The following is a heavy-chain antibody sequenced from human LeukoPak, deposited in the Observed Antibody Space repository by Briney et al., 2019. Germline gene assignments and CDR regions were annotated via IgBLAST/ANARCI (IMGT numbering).Heavy chain of an antibody. CDR3: AKGPASTIFGVVPFDY. CDR2: ISGGGGST. V-gene: IGHV3-23*01. Sequence: GGSLRLSCAASGFTFSSYAMSWVRQTPGEGLEWVSDISGGGGSTDYADSVKGRFTISRDNSKNTLYLQMNSLRAEDTAVYYCAKGPASTIFGVVPFDYWGQGILVTVSS. D-gene: IGHD3-3*01. CDR1: GFTFSSYA. J-gene: IGHJ4*02.